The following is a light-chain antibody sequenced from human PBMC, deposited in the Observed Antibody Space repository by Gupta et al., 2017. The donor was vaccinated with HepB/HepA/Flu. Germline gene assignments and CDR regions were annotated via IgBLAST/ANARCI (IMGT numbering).Light chain of an antibody. Sequence: QSALTPPRPVSGSPGQSVTISCTGSSSDVGNYNYVSWYQHHPVKAPKLIIYDVSKWPTGVPDRFSGSKSGNTASLTISGLQAEDEADYYCCSYAGSYNHYVFGTGTKVTVL. CDR1: SSDVGNYNY. CDR3: CSYAGSYNHYV. J-gene: IGLJ1*01. V-gene: IGLV2-11*01. CDR2: DVS.